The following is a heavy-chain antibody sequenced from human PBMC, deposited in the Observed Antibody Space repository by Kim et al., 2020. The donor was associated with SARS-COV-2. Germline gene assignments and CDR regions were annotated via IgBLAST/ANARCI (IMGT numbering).Heavy chain of an antibody. V-gene: IGHV3-48*03. CDR2: ISSSGSTI. D-gene: IGHD3-10*01. CDR3: ARYDQKAYYYGSGSKYGMDV. J-gene: IGHJ6*02. CDR1: GFTFSSYE. Sequence: GGSLRLSCAASGFTFSSYEMNWVRQAPGKGLEWVSYISSSGSTIYYADSVKGRFTISRDNAKNSLYLQMNSLRAEDTAVYYCARYDQKAYYYGSGSKYGMDVWGQGTTVTVSS.